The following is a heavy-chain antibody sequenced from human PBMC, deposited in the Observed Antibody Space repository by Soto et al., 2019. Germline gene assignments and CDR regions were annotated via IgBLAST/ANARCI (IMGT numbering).Heavy chain of an antibody. D-gene: IGHD2-21*02. CDR2: IIPIFGTA. CDR1: GGTFSSYA. V-gene: IGHV1-69*01. CDR3: ARVSSEIVVTADWYFDL. Sequence: QVQLVQSGAEVKKPGSSVKVSCKASGGTFSSYAISWVRQATGQGLEWMGGIIPIFGTANYAQKFQGRVTITADESTSTAYMELSSLRSEDTAVYYCARVSSEIVVTADWYFDLWGRGTLVTVSS. J-gene: IGHJ2*01.